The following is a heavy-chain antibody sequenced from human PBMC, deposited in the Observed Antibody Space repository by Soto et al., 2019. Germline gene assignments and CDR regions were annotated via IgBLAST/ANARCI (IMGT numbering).Heavy chain of an antibody. J-gene: IGHJ4*02. CDR2: IYGDDGK. D-gene: IGHD3-3*01. Sequence: QITLKATGPTLVKLTQNLTLTCTFSGFSINNGGAGVCWIRQSQGKALEWLAHIYGDDGKRYTPFLETRLNITKDASKTQVVLTMTNMDPADTATYYYARHQLVRSWEWVRKGFESRGQGIPVTGAS. CDR1: GFSINNGGAG. V-gene: IGHV2-5*02. CDR3: ARHQLVRSWEWVRKGFES.